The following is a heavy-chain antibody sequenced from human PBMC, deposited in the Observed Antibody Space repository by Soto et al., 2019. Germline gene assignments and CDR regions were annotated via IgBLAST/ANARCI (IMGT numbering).Heavy chain of an antibody. Sequence: GGSLRLSCAASGFTFSRYSMNWVRQAPGKGLEWVSSISSTTNYIYYADSMKGRFTVSRDNSKNTLYLQMNSLRAEDTAVYYCARERTYYYDSSGYYELYYFDYWGQGTLVTVSS. V-gene: IGHV3-21*01. D-gene: IGHD3-22*01. CDR2: ISSTTNYI. J-gene: IGHJ4*02. CDR3: ARERTYYYDSSGYYELYYFDY. CDR1: GFTFSRYS.